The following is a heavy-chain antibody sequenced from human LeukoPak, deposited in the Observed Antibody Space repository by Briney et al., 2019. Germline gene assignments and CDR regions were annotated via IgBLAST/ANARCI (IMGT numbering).Heavy chain of an antibody. V-gene: IGHV4-59*11. CDR2: IYYSRST. CDR3: AREVTTLPRYFDL. Sequence: PTEALLHTFTVPGDHISYHYWSRIRQTPGKGLERIGPIYYSRSTYYNPTLKRRVTISVDTSKNQFSLKLSSVTAADTAVYYCAREVTTLPRYFDLWGRGTLVTVSS. J-gene: IGHJ2*01. D-gene: IGHD4-17*01. CDR1: GDHISYHY.